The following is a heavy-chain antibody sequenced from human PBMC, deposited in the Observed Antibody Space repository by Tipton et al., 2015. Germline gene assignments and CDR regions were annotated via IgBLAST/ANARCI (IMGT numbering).Heavy chain of an antibody. Sequence: LRLSCSVSGVSIKNAARYWSWIRQPPGKGLEWIGEINDSGITDYNPSLKSRVTISVDTSKNQFSLKLSSVTAADTAVYYCARGGFSGSHSSDAFDIWGQGTMVTVSS. J-gene: IGHJ3*02. V-gene: IGHV4-30-4*08. CDR2: INDSGIT. D-gene: IGHD1-26*01. CDR1: GVSIKNAARY. CDR3: ARGGFSGSHSSDAFDI.